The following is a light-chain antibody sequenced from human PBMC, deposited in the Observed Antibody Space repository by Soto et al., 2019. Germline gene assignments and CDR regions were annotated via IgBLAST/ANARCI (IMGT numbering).Light chain of an antibody. Sequence: EIEMTQSPATLSVSPGERATLSCRASQSLSTNLAWYQQKPGQSPRLLIYGASTRATGVPARFSGSGSGTEFTLTISSLQSEDFAVYYCQQYTNWPPWTFGQGTKVVIK. V-gene: IGKV3-15*01. J-gene: IGKJ1*01. CDR2: GAS. CDR3: QQYTNWPPWT. CDR1: QSLSTN.